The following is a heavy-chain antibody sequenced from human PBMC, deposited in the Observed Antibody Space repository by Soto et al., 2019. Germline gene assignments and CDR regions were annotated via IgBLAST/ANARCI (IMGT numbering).Heavy chain of an antibody. V-gene: IGHV3-49*03. D-gene: IGHD3-3*01. Sequence: GGSLRLSCTASGFTFGDYAMSWFRQAPGKGLEWVGFIRSKAYGGTTEYAASVKGRFTISRDDSKSIAYLQMNSLKTEDTAVYYCTRDLGYYDFWSGYSHAEYFQHWGQGTLVTVSS. CDR1: GFTFGDYA. CDR3: TRDLGYYDFWSGYSHAEYFQH. J-gene: IGHJ1*01. CDR2: IRSKAYGGTT.